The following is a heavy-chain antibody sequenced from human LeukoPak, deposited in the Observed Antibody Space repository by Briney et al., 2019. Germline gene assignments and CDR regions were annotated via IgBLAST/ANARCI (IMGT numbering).Heavy chain of an antibody. D-gene: IGHD3-9*01. CDR1: GFTFSTYS. V-gene: IGHV3-21*04. CDR3: AGGTGFIIKD. J-gene: IGHJ4*02. Sequence: PGGSLRLSCAASGFTFSTYSMNWVRQAPGKGLEWVSSISSGSDHIYYADSVKGRFTISRDNAKNSLYLQMNNLRVEDTAMYYCAGGTGFIIKDWGQGTLVTVSS. CDR2: ISSGSDHI.